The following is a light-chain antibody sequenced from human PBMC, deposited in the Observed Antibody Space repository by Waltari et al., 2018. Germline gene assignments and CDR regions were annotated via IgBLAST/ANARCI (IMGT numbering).Light chain of an antibody. CDR2: HAS. CDR1: QSISIY. CDR3: QQYYDGRT. V-gene: IGKV3-15*01. J-gene: IGKJ2*01. Sequence: EIVMTQSPATLSVSPGERATLSSRASQSISIYLAWFQQKPGQAPRLLIYHASTRATGIPARLSGSGSGTEFTLTISSLQSEDFAVYYCQQYYDGRTFGQGTKLEIK.